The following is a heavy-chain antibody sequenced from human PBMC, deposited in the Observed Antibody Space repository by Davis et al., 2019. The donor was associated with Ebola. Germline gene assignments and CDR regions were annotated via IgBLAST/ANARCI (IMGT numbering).Heavy chain of an antibody. J-gene: IGHJ4*02. V-gene: IGHV3-7*01. CDR3: TKTIVATAGDF. CDR1: GFTFSDYW. D-gene: IGHD6-13*01. CDR2: IKQDGSET. Sequence: GGSLRLSCTASGFTFSDYWMTWVRQAPGKGLEWVANIKQDGSETYYVDSLKGRFTISRGNAKNSLYLHMNSLRVEDTAVYYCTKTIVATAGDFWGQGTLVTVSS.